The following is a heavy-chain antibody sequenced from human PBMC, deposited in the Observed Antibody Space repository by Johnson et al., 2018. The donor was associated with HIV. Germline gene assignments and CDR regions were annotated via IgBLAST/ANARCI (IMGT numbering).Heavy chain of an antibody. CDR2: ISDSGLRT. CDR3: AKKMARDIGDGFDV. CDR1: GFTFNSYA. V-gene: IGHV3-23*04. Sequence: VQLVESGGGLVQPGGSLRLSCTASGFTFNSYAMGWVRQAPGKGLEWVSGISDSGLRTYYADSVKGRFTISRDNSNNTLYVQMNSLRAEDTTVYYCAKKMARDIGDGFDVWGQGTMVTVSS. D-gene: IGHD2-15*01. J-gene: IGHJ3*01.